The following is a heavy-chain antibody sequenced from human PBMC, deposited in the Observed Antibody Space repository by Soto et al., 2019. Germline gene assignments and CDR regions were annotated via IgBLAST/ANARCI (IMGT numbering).Heavy chain of an antibody. CDR3: ARVDYGDYGWYFDL. CDR2: IYSGGAT. CDR1: GFTVTNKY. D-gene: IGHD4-17*01. J-gene: IGHJ2*01. V-gene: IGHV3-53*01. Sequence: EVQLVESGGNLIQPGGSLRLSCAASGFTVTNKYMTWVRQAQGKGLEWVSLIYSGGATSYADCVTGRCTISRDNSKGILYLQVNSLRAEDTAVYYCARVDYGDYGWYFDLWGRGTLVTVSS.